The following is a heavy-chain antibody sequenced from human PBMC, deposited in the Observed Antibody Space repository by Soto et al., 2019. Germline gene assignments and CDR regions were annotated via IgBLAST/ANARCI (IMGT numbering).Heavy chain of an antibody. CDR2: IYYSGST. CDR1: GGSISSYY. CDR3: ARQLWFGELLYLGPYFDH. V-gene: IGHV4-59*08. J-gene: IGHJ4*02. Sequence: SETLSLTFTASGGSISSYYWSWIRQPPGKGLEWIGYIYYSGSTNYNPSLKSRVTISVDTSKNQFSLKLSSVTAADTAVYYCARQLWFGELLYLGPYFDHWGQGTLVTVSS. D-gene: IGHD3-10*01.